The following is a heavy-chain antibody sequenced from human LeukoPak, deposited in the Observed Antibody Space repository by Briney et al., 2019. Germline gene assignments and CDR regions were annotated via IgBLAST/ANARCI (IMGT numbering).Heavy chain of an antibody. CDR1: GYTFTSYY. CDR3: ARERSGYYGGTLDY. Sequence: ASVKVSCKASGYTFTSYYMHWVRQAPGQGLEWMGWINPNSGGTNYAQKFQGRVTMTRDTSISTAYVELSRLRSDDTAVYYCARERSGYYGGTLDYWGQGTLVTVPS. CDR2: INPNSGGT. V-gene: IGHV1-2*02. D-gene: IGHD3-22*01. J-gene: IGHJ4*02.